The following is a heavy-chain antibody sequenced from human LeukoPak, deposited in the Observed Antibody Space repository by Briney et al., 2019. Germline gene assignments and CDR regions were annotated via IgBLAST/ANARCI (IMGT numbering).Heavy chain of an antibody. CDR2: IIPIFGTA. J-gene: IGHJ4*02. CDR1: GGTFSSYA. CDR3: ARARKSYYYDSSGYQNDY. Sequence: GASVKVSRKASGGTFSSYAISWVRQAPGQGLEWMGRIIPIFGTANYAQKFQGRVTITTDESTSTAYMELSSLRSEDTAVYYCARARKSYYYDSSGYQNDYWGQGTLVTVSS. D-gene: IGHD3-22*01. V-gene: IGHV1-69*05.